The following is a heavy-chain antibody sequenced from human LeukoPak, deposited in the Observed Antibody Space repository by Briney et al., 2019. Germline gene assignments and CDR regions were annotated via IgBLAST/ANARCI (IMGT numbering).Heavy chain of an antibody. V-gene: IGHV1-69*13. CDR2: IIPIFGTA. CDR1: GGTFSIYA. CDR3: ARDLKEHKYDILTGYYKTNWFDP. J-gene: IGHJ5*02. Sequence: GASVEVSCKASGGTFSIYAISWVRQAPGQGLEWMGGIIPIFGTANYAQKFQGRVTITADESTSTAYMELSSLRSEDTAVYYCARDLKEHKYDILTGYYKTNWFDPWGQGTLVTVSS. D-gene: IGHD3-9*01.